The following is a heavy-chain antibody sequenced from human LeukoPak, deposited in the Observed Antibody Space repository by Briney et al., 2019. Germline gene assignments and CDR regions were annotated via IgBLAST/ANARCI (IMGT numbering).Heavy chain of an antibody. Sequence: GGSLRLSCTASGFTFSAYAMHWVCQAPGKGLEWVAFIRYNGGKEHHADSVKGRFTISRDNSKNTLYLQMNSLRAEDTAVYYCAKVSSSCPDCSFDSWGQGTLVTVSS. CDR1: GFTFSAYA. CDR2: IRYNGGKE. J-gene: IGHJ4*02. D-gene: IGHD6-13*01. V-gene: IGHV3-30*02. CDR3: AKVSSSCPDCSFDS.